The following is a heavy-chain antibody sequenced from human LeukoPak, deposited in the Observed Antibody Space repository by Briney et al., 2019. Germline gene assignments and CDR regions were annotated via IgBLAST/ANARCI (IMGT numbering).Heavy chain of an antibody. CDR2: IYHSGST. Sequence: SETLSLTCSVSDGSINSYYWNWIRQPPGKGLEWIGYIYHSGSTYYNPSLKSRVTISVDRSKNQFSLKLSSVTAADTAVYYCARSGYYNDYWGQGTLVTVSS. CDR1: DGSINSYY. V-gene: IGHV4-59*04. CDR3: ARSGYYNDY. J-gene: IGHJ4*02. D-gene: IGHD3-22*01.